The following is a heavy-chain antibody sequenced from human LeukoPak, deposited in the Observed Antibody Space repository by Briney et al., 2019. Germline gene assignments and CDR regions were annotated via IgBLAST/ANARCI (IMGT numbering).Heavy chain of an antibody. CDR3: VRALNGDKDY. V-gene: IGHV3-74*01. J-gene: IGHJ4*02. D-gene: IGHD7-27*01. CDR1: GFTFSSSW. CDR2: MNSDGSVT. Sequence: AGGSLRLSCAASGFTFSSSWMHWVRQAPGKGLVWVSRMNSDGSVTNYADSAEGRFTISRDNAKSTLYLQMNSLRAEDTAVYYCVRALNGDKDYWGQGTLVTVSS.